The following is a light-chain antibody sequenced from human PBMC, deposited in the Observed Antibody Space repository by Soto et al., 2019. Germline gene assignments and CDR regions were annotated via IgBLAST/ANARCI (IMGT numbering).Light chain of an antibody. CDR2: GAS. CDR3: QHYYTSYTT. V-gene: IGKV3D-15*01. CDR1: QSVSSN. J-gene: IGKJ1*01. Sequence: EIVMTQSPATLSVSPGEIATLSCRASQSVSSNLAWYQQKPGQAPRLLIYGASTRATGIPDRFSGSGSGTDFTLTISRLEPEDFAVYYCQHYYTSYTTFGQGTKVDI.